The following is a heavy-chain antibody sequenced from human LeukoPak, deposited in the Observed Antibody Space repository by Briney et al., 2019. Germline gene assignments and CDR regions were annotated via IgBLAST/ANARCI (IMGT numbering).Heavy chain of an antibody. J-gene: IGHJ3*02. CDR1: GGSVSSYY. V-gene: IGHV4-59*02. CDR3: ARARYANAWYAFDI. Sequence: SETLSLTCTVSGGSVSSYYWSWIRRPPGRGLEWIAYLSHSGCSDSNPSLTSRVTTLVDTSKNQFSLKLTSVTAADTAVYYCARARYANAWYAFDIWGHGTMVTVSS. CDR2: LSHSGCS. D-gene: IGHD2-2*01.